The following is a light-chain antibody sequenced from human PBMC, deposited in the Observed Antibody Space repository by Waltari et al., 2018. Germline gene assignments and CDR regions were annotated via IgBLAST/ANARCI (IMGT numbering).Light chain of an antibody. V-gene: IGKV4-1*01. CDR2: WAS. J-gene: IGKJ1*01. Sequence: DIVMTQSPDSLAVSLGERATINCKSSQSVLNSSNNKNYLAWYQQKPGQPPKLLIYWASTRESGVPDRFSGSGSRTDFTLTISSLQAEDVAVYYCQQYYSTPWTFGQGTKVEIK. CDR3: QQYYSTPWT. CDR1: QSVLNSSNNKNY.